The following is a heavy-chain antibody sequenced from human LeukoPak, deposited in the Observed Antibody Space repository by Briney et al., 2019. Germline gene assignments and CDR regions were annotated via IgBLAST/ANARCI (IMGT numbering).Heavy chain of an antibody. D-gene: IGHD6-13*01. CDR3: TKEGIAAAGTE. CDR1: GFTFSSYG. CDR2: ISYDGSNK. V-gene: IGHV3-30*18. J-gene: IGHJ4*02. Sequence: GRSLRLSCAASGFTFSSYGMHWVRQAPGKGLEWVAVISYDGSNKYYADSVKGRFTISRDNSKNTLYLQMNSLRAEDTAVYYCTKEGIAAAGTEWGQGTLVTVSS.